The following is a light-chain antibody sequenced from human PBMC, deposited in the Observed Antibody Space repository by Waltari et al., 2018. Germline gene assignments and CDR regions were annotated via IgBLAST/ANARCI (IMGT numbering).Light chain of an antibody. CDR3: QHYVRLPAT. CDR2: VTS. CDR1: QSVSRS. Sequence: IVLTQSPGTLSLSPGERATFSCRASQSVSRSLAWYQQKPGQAPKLLTYVTSTRATVIPDRFTGSGSGTDFSLTIISLEPEDFAIYFCQHYVRLPATFGQGTKVEIK. J-gene: IGKJ1*01. V-gene: IGKV3-20*01.